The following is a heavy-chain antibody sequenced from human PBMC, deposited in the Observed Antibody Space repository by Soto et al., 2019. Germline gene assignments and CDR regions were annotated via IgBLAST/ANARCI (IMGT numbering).Heavy chain of an antibody. D-gene: IGHD2-21*02. CDR1: GGTFSSYA. Sequence: GASVKVSCKASGGTFSSYAISWVRQAPGQGLEWMGGIIPIFGTANYAQKFQGRVTITADESTSTAYMELSSLRSEDTAVYYCARAYCGGDCFLRYYYYVLDFWGQGTTVTGSS. CDR3: ARAYCGGDCFLRYYYYVLDF. V-gene: IGHV1-69*13. J-gene: IGHJ6*02. CDR2: IIPIFGTA.